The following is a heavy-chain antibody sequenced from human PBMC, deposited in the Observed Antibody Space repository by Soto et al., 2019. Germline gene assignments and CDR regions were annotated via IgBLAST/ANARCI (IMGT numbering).Heavy chain of an antibody. D-gene: IGHD6-19*01. CDR3: ARDPVKAVRFDY. CDR2: IYYSGST. CDR1: GGSISSGDYY. J-gene: IGHJ4*02. Sequence: TSETLSLTCTVSGGSISSGDYYWSWIRQPPGKGLEWIGYIYYSGSTYYNPSLKSRVTISVDTSKNQFSLKLSSVTAADTAVYYCARDPVKAVRFDYWGQGILVTVSS. V-gene: IGHV4-30-4*01.